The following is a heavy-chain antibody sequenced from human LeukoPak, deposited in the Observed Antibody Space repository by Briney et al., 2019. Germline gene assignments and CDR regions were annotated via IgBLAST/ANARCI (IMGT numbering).Heavy chain of an antibody. D-gene: IGHD2-2*01. Sequence: SGTLSLTCAVSGYSISSGYYWGWIRQPPGKGLEWIGSIYHSGSTYYNPSLKSRVTISVDTSKNQFSLKLSSVTAADTAVYYCASAVVPAAAFDIWGQGTMVTVSS. CDR1: GYSISSGYY. V-gene: IGHV4-38-2*01. CDR2: IYHSGST. J-gene: IGHJ3*02. CDR3: ASAVVPAAAFDI.